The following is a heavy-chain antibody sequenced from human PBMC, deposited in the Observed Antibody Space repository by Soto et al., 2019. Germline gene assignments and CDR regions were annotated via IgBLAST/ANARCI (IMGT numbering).Heavy chain of an antibody. CDR2: ISSSSSYI. D-gene: IGHD2-2*01. Sequence: EVQLVESGGGLVKPGGSLRLSCAASGFTFSSYSMNWVRQAPGKGLEWVSSISSSSSYIYYADSVKGRFTISRDNAKKSLYLQMNSLCVAVQAVYYCARVVVVPAAGIDYWGQGTVVTVS. CDR3: ARVVVVPAAGIDY. V-gene: IGHV3-21*01. CDR1: GFTFSSYS. J-gene: IGHJ4*02.